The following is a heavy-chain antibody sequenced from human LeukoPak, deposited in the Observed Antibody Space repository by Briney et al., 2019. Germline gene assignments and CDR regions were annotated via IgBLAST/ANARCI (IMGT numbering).Heavy chain of an antibody. V-gene: IGHV4-39*07. Sequence: SETLSLTCTVSGGSISCSSYYWGWIRQPPGKGLEWIGSIYYSGSTYYNPSLKSRVTISVDTSKNQFSLKLSSVTAADTAVYYCARGGLRYFDWLLSFDYWGQGTLVTVPS. J-gene: IGHJ4*02. D-gene: IGHD3-9*01. CDR3: ARGGLRYFDWLLSFDY. CDR2: IYYSGST. CDR1: GGSISCSSYY.